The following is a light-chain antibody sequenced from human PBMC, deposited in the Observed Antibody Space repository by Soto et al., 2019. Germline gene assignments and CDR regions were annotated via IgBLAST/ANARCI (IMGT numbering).Light chain of an antibody. V-gene: IGKV3-11*01. CDR2: DAT. Sequence: EIVLTQSPVIVSLSPGERATLSCRASQTVDNFLAWYQLKPGKAPRLLIYDATKRASGIPVRFNGSRSKTDFILTINNIEAEDVAIYYCQQRKKWPPITFGQGTRLDIK. J-gene: IGKJ5*01. CDR1: QTVDNF. CDR3: QQRKKWPPIT.